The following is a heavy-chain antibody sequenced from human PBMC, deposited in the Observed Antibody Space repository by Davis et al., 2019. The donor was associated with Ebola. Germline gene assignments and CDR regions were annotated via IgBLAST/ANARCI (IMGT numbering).Heavy chain of an antibody. J-gene: IGHJ6*02. Sequence: GALRLSCAASGFTFSSYWMSWVRQAPGKGLEWVAVISYDGSNKYYADSVKGRFTISRDNSKNTLYLQMNSLRAEDTAVYYCAKDAGYSTGGWYYYYGMDVWGQGTTVTVPS. V-gene: IGHV3-30*18. CDR3: AKDAGYSTGGWYYYYGMDV. D-gene: IGHD4-11*01. CDR2: ISYDGSNK. CDR1: GFTFSSYW.